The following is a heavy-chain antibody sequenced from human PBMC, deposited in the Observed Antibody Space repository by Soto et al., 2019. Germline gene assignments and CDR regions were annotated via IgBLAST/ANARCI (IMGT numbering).Heavy chain of an antibody. CDR2: ISAYNGNK. V-gene: IGHV1-18*01. J-gene: IGHJ4*02. CDR3: ARDLGQQLFDY. CDR1: GYTFNSYG. D-gene: IGHD6-13*01. Sequence: QVQLVQSGAEVKKPGASVKVSCKASGYTFNSYGIGWVRQARGQGLEWMGWISAYNGNKKYAQKLQGRVTMTTDTSTSPVYMVLRSLRYDDTAVYYCARDLGQQLFDYWGQGTLVTVSS.